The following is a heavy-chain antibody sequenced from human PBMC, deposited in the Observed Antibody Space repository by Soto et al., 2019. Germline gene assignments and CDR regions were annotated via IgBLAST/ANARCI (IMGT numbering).Heavy chain of an antibody. CDR1: GYTFTRSG. CDR2: ISTYNGDT. V-gene: IGHV1-18*01. Sequence: ASVKVSCKASGYTFTRSGISWVRQAPGQGLEWMGWISTYNGDTNYAQTFQGRVTMTTDTSTSTVHMEVRSLRSDDTAVYYCARDGVAPYYYYGMDVCGQGTPVTVSS. J-gene: IGHJ6*02. CDR3: ARDGVAPYYYYGMDV. D-gene: IGHD5-12*01.